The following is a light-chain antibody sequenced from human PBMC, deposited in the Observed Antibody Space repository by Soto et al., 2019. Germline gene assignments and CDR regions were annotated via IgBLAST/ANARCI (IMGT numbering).Light chain of an antibody. Sequence: QSVLTQPPSASGTPGQRVTISCSGSSTNIGSNYLYWYQQHQGTDPKLLIYRNNHRPSGVPDRFSGSKSCTSASPAISGLRSEEEADDYCSAWDDSMRGPVFGGGTQLTVL. V-gene: IGLV1-47*01. CDR2: RNN. J-gene: IGLJ7*01. CDR3: SAWDDSMRGPV. CDR1: STNIGSNY.